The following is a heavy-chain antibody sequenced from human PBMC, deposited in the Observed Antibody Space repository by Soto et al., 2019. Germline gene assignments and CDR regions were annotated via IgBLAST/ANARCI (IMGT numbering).Heavy chain of an antibody. CDR3: ARDSSGYYGPPPDY. CDR1: GFTFSSYG. Sequence: PGGSLRLSCAASGFTFSSYGIHWVRQAPGKGLEWVAVIWYDGSNKYYADSVKGRFTISRDNSKNTLYLQMNSLRAEDTAVYYCARDSSGYYGPPPDYWGQGTLVTV. V-gene: IGHV3-33*01. CDR2: IWYDGSNK. J-gene: IGHJ4*02. D-gene: IGHD3-22*01.